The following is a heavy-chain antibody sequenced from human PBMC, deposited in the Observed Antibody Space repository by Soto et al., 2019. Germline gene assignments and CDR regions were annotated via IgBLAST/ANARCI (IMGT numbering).Heavy chain of an antibody. J-gene: IGHJ4*02. CDR2: IHHSGST. V-gene: IGHV4-4*02. CDR1: GCSITINW. Sequence: SETLSLTCAVSGCSITINWWSWFRQPPGKGLEWIGEIHHSGSTNYNPSLRSRVTISIDTSKNQVSLKLTPVTAADTAVYYCARLGGYYQALDSWGQGTVVTVSS. CDR3: ARLGGYYQALDS. D-gene: IGHD3-22*01.